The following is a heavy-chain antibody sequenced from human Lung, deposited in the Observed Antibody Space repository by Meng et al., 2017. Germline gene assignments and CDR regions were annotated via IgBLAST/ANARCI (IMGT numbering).Heavy chain of an antibody. D-gene: IGHD4-11*01. CDR2: INHSGST. CDR3: ARGPTTMAHDFDY. V-gene: IGHV4-34*01. CDR1: GWSLREYY. J-gene: IGHJ4*02. Sequence: LQQGGTGLFKPSETPPLPFGGSGWSLREYYWRWLPQPPGKGLEWIGEINHSGSTNYNPSLESRATISVDTSQNNLSLKLSSVTAADSAVYYCARGPTTMAHDFDYWGQGTLVTVSS.